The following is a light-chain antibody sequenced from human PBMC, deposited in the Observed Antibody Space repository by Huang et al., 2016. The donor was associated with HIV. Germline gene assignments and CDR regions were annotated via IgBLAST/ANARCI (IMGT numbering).Light chain of an antibody. V-gene: IGKV4-1*01. J-gene: IGKJ1*01. CDR2: WAS. CDR3: QQYYSTPPT. Sequence: DIVMTQSPDSLAVSLGERATINCKSSQSVLYRSNNNNYLAWYQQKPGQPPKLLIYWASTRESGVPDRVSGSGSGTDFTLTISSLQTEDVAIYYCQQYYSTPPTFGQGTKVEIK. CDR1: QSVLYRSNNNNY.